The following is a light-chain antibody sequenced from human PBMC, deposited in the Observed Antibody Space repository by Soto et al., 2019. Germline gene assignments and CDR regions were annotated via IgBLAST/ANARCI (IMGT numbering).Light chain of an antibody. Sequence: QSVLTQPPSASGTPGQRVTISCSGSSSNIGSNTVNWYQQLSGTAPKLLIYSNDQRPSGVPDRFSGSKSGTSASLAISGLQSEDETDYYCAAWDDSMSGWVFGGGTQLTVL. CDR2: SND. CDR3: AAWDDSMSGWV. V-gene: IGLV1-44*01. J-gene: IGLJ3*02. CDR1: SSNIGSNT.